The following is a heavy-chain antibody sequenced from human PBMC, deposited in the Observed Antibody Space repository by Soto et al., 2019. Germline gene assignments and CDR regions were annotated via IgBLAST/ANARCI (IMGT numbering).Heavy chain of an antibody. J-gene: IGHJ3*02. CDR1: GFTFTISA. CDR2: IVVGSGNT. V-gene: IGHV1-58*02. D-gene: IGHD2-15*01. CDR3: AADRYCRGGSCYGNYGTAFDI. Sequence: SVKVSCKTSGFTFTISAMQWVRQARGQRLEWIGWIVVGSGNTNYAQKFQERVTITRDMSTSTAYMELSSLRSEDTAVYYCAADRYCRGGSCYGNYGTAFDIWGQGTMVPVSS.